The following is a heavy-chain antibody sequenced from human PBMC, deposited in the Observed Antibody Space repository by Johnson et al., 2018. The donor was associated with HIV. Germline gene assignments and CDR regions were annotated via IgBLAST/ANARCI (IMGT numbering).Heavy chain of an antibody. CDR2: ISYDGSNK. J-gene: IGHJ3*02. V-gene: IGHV3-30*04. CDR3: ARDQTYYYDTSGYQGAFDI. D-gene: IGHD3-22*01. Sequence: QVQLVESGGGLVQPGRSLRLSCVASGFTLSNNAMHWVRQAPGKGLEWVAVISYDGSNKYYAHSVKGRFTISRDNARSTLYLQMNSLRPEDTPVYYCARDQTYYYDTSGYQGAFDIWGQGTMVSVSS. CDR1: GFTLSNNA.